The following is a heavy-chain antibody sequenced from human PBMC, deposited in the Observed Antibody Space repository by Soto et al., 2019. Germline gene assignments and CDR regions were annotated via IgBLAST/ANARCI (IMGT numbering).Heavy chain of an antibody. V-gene: IGHV5-10-1*01. J-gene: IGHJ6*02. D-gene: IGHD5-12*01. CDR3: ASSAHSGYDFGYYYGMDV. Sequence: GESLKISCKGSGYSFTSYWISWVRQMPGKGLEWMGRIDPSDSYTNYSPSFQGHVTISADKSISTAYLQWSSLKASDTAMYYCASSAHSGYDFGYYYGMDVWGQGTTVTSP. CDR2: IDPSDSYT. CDR1: GYSFTSYW.